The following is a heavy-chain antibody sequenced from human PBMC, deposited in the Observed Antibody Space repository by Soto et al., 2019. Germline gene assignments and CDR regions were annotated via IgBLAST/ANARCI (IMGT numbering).Heavy chain of an antibody. CDR1: GFTFTSYA. CDR2: ISYSGHTT. J-gene: IGHJ5*02. D-gene: IGHD6-13*01. Sequence: AGGSLRLSCAASGFTFTSYAMNWVRQAPGQGLEWVSTISYSGHTTYYADSVKGRFTISRDNSNNTLYLQMDNLRGEDTAVYYCAKGAPLLAAGTWWFDPWGQGTLVTVSS. V-gene: IGHV3-23*01. CDR3: AKGAPLLAAGTWWFDP.